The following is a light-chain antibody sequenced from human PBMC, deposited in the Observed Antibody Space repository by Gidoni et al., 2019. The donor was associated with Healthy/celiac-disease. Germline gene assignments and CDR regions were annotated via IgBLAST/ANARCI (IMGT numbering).Light chain of an antibody. CDR3: CSYAGSCFV. J-gene: IGLJ1*01. CDR2: DVS. Sequence: QSALTQPRSVSGSPGQSVPISCTGTSSDVGGYNYVSWYQQHPGKAPKLMIYDVSKRPSGVPDRFSGSKSGNTASLTISGLQAEDEADYYCCSYAGSCFVFGTGTKVTVL. CDR1: SSDVGGYNY. V-gene: IGLV2-11*01.